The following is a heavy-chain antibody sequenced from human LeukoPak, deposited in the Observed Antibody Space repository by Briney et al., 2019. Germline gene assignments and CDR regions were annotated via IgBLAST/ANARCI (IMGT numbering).Heavy chain of an antibody. V-gene: IGHV3-48*01. Sequence: GGSLRLSCAASGFSFNYDSMNWVRQAPGKGLEWISYISSSGNTRYYADSVKGRFTISRDDASNFLYLQMHSLRAEDAAVYYCARDRLKDYYDSSGYPYPYYYMDVWGKGTTVTASS. CDR1: GFSFNYDS. CDR3: ARDRLKDYYDSSGYPYPYYYMDV. J-gene: IGHJ6*03. CDR2: ISSSGNTR. D-gene: IGHD3-22*01.